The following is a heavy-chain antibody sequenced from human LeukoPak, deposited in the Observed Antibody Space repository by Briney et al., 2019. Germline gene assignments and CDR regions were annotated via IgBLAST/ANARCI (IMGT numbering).Heavy chain of an antibody. CDR1: GGSISSYY. J-gene: IGHJ4*02. D-gene: IGHD2-21*02. Sequence: SETLSLTCTVSGGSISSYYWSWIRQPPGKGLEWIGYIYYSGSTYYNPSLKSRVTISVDTSKNQFSLKLSSVTAADTAVYYCARGGTVTAFDYWGQGTLVTVSS. V-gene: IGHV4-59*06. CDR3: ARGGTVTAFDY. CDR2: IYYSGST.